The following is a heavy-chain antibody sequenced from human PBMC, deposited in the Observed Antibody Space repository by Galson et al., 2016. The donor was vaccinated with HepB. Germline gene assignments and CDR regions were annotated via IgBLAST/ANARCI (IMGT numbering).Heavy chain of an antibody. Sequence: SLRLSCAASEFSFTDYWMTWVRQAPGKGLECLANINLDGGEKNYVDSVKGRFTISRDNAKNSVYLQINSLRAEDTALYYCARVGCCSGAGCRGRDWFDPWGQGIPVTVSS. CDR3: ARVGCCSGAGCRGRDWFDP. CDR1: EFSFTDYW. CDR2: INLDGGEK. V-gene: IGHV3-7*01. D-gene: IGHD2-15*01. J-gene: IGHJ5*02.